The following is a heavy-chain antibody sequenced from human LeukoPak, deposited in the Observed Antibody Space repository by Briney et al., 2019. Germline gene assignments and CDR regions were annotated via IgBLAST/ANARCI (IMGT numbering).Heavy chain of an antibody. Sequence: QSGGSLRLSCAASGFTFSSYGMHWVRQAPGKGLEWVAVIWYDGSNKYYADSVKGRFTISRDNSKNTLCLQMNSLRAEDTAVYYCAREIQLWLHAFDIWGQGTMVTVSS. CDR3: AREIQLWLHAFDI. D-gene: IGHD5-18*01. CDR1: GFTFSSYG. V-gene: IGHV3-33*01. J-gene: IGHJ3*02. CDR2: IWYDGSNK.